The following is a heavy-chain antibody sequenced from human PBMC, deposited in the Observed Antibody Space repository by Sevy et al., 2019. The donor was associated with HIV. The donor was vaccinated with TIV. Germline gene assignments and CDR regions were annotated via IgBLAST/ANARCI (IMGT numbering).Heavy chain of an antibody. CDR2: ISAYNGNT. Sequence: ASVKVSCKASGYTFTSYGISWVRQAPGQGLEWMGWISAYNGNTNYAQKLQGRVTMTTDTSTSTAYMELRSLRSDDTVVYYCARDEAGYSYYDFWSGYYTWFDPWGQGTLVTVSS. D-gene: IGHD3-3*01. CDR1: GYTFTSYG. V-gene: IGHV1-18*01. J-gene: IGHJ5*02. CDR3: ARDEAGYSYYDFWSGYYTWFDP.